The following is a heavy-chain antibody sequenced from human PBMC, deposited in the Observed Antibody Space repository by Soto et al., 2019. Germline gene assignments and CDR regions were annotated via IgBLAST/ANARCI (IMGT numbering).Heavy chain of an antibody. CDR1: GYTLNTYN. CDR3: ARGGGFSPYYSNLDV. Sequence: ASVKVSCKTSGYTLNTYNMHWPRQAPGQGPEWMGIINPRGGSTTYAQNFQDRVTMTRDTSSSTVYMELSSLRSEDTAVYYCARGGGFSPYYSNLDVWGQGTTVNVSS. D-gene: IGHD2-21*01. CDR2: INPRGGST. V-gene: IGHV1-46*02. J-gene: IGHJ6*02.